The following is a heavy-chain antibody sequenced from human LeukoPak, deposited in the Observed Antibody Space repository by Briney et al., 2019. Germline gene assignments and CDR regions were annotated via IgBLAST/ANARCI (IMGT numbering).Heavy chain of an antibody. Sequence: PGGSLRLSCAASGFTFRIYCMNWVRQAPGKGLEWISHITTSSSTLYYADSVKGRFSLSRDTAKNSLYLQMNSLRAADTAVYFCARVSVWCYGPSNSNYYYYYYMDVWGKGTTVTVSS. V-gene: IGHV3-48*01. D-gene: IGHD2-8*01. CDR2: ITTSSSTL. CDR1: GFTFRIYC. CDR3: ARVSVWCYGPSNSNYYYYYYMDV. J-gene: IGHJ6*03.